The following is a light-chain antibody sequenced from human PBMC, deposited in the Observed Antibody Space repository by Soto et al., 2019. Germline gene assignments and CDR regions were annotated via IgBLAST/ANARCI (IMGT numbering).Light chain of an antibody. J-gene: IGLJ1*01. V-gene: IGLV1-40*01. CDR3: QTSHSGLIGLI. Sequence: QSVLTQPPSVSGAPGQRVTISCTGSSSNIGAGYDVHWYQQLPGTAPKLLIYGNSNRPSGVPDRFSGSKSGTSASLAITGLQAEDEADYYCQTSHSGLIGLIFGTGTKVTVL. CDR1: SSNIGAGYD. CDR2: GNS.